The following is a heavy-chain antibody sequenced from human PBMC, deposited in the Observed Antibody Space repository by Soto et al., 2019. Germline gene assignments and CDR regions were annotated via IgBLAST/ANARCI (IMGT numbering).Heavy chain of an antibody. CDR1: GFTFSSYA. J-gene: IGHJ1*01. V-gene: IGHV3-23*01. CDR3: AKDMVRGVTSSAEYFQH. D-gene: IGHD3-10*01. CDR2: ISGSGGST. Sequence: PGGSLRLSCAASGFTFSSYAMSWVRQAPGKGLEWVSAISGSGGSTYYADSVKGRFTISRDNSKNTLYLQMNSLRAEDTAVYYCAKDMVRGVTSSAEYFQHWGQGTLVTVSS.